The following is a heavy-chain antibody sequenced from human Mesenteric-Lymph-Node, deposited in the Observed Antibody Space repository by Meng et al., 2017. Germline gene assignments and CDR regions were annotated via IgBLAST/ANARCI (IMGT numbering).Heavy chain of an antibody. J-gene: IGHJ3*02. CDR2: ISHDGSSK. CDR3: AREFRSSGYAGTFDI. D-gene: IGHD3-22*01. V-gene: IGHV3-30*04. Sequence: GESLKISCVASGFSFSTSQMNWVRQAPGKGLEWVALISHDGSSKSDVDSVKGRFTLSRDNSKNPLYLQMNSLRPEDTAVYYCAREFRSSGYAGTFDIWGQGTMVTVSS. CDR1: GFSFSTSQ.